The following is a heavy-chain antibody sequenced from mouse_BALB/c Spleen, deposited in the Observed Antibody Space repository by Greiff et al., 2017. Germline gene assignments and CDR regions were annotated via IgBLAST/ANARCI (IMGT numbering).Heavy chain of an antibody. CDR1: GFNIKDTY. CDR2: IDPANGNT. Sequence: EVKLMESGAELVKPGASVKLSCTASGFNIKDTYMHWVKQRPEQGLEWIGRIDPANGNTKYDPKFQGKATITADTSSNTAYLQLSSLTSEDTAVYYCAVDFHFDYWGQGTTLTVSS. J-gene: IGHJ2*01. CDR3: AVDFHFDY. V-gene: IGHV14-3*02. D-gene: IGHD2-4*01.